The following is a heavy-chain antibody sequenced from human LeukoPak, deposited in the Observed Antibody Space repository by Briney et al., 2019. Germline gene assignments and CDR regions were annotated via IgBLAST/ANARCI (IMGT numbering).Heavy chain of an antibody. V-gene: IGHV5-51*01. CDR2: IYPGDSDT. J-gene: IGHJ3*02. CDR3: ARTEQQLVLDAFDI. CDR1: GYSFTSYW. Sequence: GESLQISCKGSGYSFTSYWIGWVRPLPGKGLEWMGIIYPGDSDTRYSPSFQGQVTISADKSISTAYLQWSSLKASDTAMYYCARTEQQLVLDAFDIWGQGTMVTVSS. D-gene: IGHD6-13*01.